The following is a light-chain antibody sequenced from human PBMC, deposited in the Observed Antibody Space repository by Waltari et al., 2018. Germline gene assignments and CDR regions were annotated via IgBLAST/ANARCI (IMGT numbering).Light chain of an antibody. CDR1: KDISNN. Sequence: DIKMTQSPSSLSASVGDRVTITCQARKDISNNLNWFQQKPGKAPKVLIYDASNLETGVPSRFSGSGSGTDFTFTIGSLQPEDFATYYCQQYDILPLTFGGGTKVEVK. V-gene: IGKV1-33*01. J-gene: IGKJ4*01. CDR2: DAS. CDR3: QQYDILPLT.